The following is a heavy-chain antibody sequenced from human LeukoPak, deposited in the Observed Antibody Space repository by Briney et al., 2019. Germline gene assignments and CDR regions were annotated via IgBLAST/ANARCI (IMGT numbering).Heavy chain of an antibody. CDR1: GGTFSSYA. J-gene: IGHJ4*02. Sequence: SVKVSCKASGGTFSSYAISWVRQAPGQGLEWMGGIIPIFGTANYAQKFQGRVTMTTDTSTSTAYMELKSLRSDDTAVYYYARDRGAAAGFDYWGQGTLVTVSS. CDR2: IIPIFGTA. V-gene: IGHV1-69*05. CDR3: ARDRGAAAGFDY. D-gene: IGHD6-13*01.